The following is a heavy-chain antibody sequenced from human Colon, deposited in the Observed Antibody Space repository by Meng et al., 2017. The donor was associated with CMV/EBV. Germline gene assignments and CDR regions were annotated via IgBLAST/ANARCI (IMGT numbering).Heavy chain of an antibody. CDR3: ARQLRGGGFDP. CDR1: GYTFTDHY. Sequence: ASVKVSCKASGYTFTDHYMQWVRQAPGQGLEWMGWINPNTGGTTYEPNFHGRVTMTRDTSISTVYMEVTSLTYDDTALYFCARQLRGGGFDPWGLGTLVTVSS. CDR2: INPNTGGT. V-gene: IGHV1-2*02. J-gene: IGHJ5*02. D-gene: IGHD1-7*01.